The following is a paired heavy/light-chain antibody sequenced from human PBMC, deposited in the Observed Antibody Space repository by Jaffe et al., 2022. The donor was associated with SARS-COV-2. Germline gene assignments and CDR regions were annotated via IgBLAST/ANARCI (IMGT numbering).Light chain of an antibody. Sequence: QSVLTQPPSASGAPGQRVTISCSGSNSNIGANAVTWYHQLPGTAPKLLIYGGGQRPSGVPDRFSGSKSGTSASLAISGLQSEDESDYYCATWDGSLHVVVFGGGTKLTVL. CDR2: GGG. J-gene: IGLJ2*01. CDR1: NSNIGANA. V-gene: IGLV1-44*01. CDR3: ATWDGSLHVVV.
Heavy chain of an antibody. CDR2: IKKDGSNR. D-gene: IGHD3-10*02. J-gene: IGHJ4*02. Sequence: EVQLVESGGGLVQPGGSLRLSCAASGFTFGTYWMDWVRQVPGKGLEWVANIKKDGSNRNYVDSVKGRFTISRDNAKQSLYLQMNGLRAEDTAVYYCVRDVLGASSHWGQGILVTVSS. V-gene: IGHV3-7*03. CDR3: VRDVLGASSH. CDR1: GFTFGTYW.